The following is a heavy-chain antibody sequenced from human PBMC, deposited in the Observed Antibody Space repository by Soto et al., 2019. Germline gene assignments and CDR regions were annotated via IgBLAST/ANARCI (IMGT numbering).Heavy chain of an antibody. CDR3: ARGNYDFWSGYYGTSDY. Sequence: SETLSLTCTVSGGSISSYYWSWIRQPPGKGLEWIGYIYYSGSTNYNPSLKSRVTISVDTSKNQFSLKLSSVTAADTAVYYCARGNYDFWSGYYGTSDYWGQGTLVTVSS. J-gene: IGHJ4*02. D-gene: IGHD3-3*01. CDR1: GGSISSYY. CDR2: IYYSGST. V-gene: IGHV4-59*01.